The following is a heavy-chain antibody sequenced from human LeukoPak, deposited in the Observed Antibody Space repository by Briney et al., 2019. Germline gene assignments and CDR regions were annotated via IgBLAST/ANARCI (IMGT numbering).Heavy chain of an antibody. CDR1: GFTFSSYW. D-gene: IGHD4-23*01. J-gene: IGHJ4*02. CDR2: IDTDGSST. CDR3: GRGMVTFDY. Sequence: GGSLRLSCAASGFTFSSYWMHWVRQAPGKGLVWVSRIDTDGSSTSYADSVKGRFTISRDNAKNSLYLEMNSLRGEDTAVYYCGRGMVTFDYWGQGTLVTVSS. V-gene: IGHV3-74*01.